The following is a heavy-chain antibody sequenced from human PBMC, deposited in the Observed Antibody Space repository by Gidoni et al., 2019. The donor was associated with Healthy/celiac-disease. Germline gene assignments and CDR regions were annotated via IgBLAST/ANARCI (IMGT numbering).Heavy chain of an antibody. Sequence: VQLVESGGGLVQPGGSLRLSCAASGFTFSSYSMNWVRQAPGKGLEWVSYISSSSSTIYYADAVKGRFTISRDNAKNSLYLQMNSLRDEDTAVYYCAREDGYYDRGAAFDIWGQGTMVTVSS. CDR2: ISSSSSTI. CDR1: GFTFSSYS. CDR3: AREDGYYDRGAAFDI. J-gene: IGHJ3*02. D-gene: IGHD3-22*01. V-gene: IGHV3-48*02.